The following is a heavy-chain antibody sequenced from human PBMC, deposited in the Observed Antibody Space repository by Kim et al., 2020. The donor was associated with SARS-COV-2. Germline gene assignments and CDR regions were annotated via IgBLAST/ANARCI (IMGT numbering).Heavy chain of an antibody. CDR3: ARERGYSRGWNY. Sequence: SETLSLTCAVYGGSFSGYYWSWIRQPPGQGLEWIGEINHSGSTNYNPSLKSRVTISVDTSKNQFSLNLSSVTAADTAVYYCARERGYSRGWNYWSKGTLVTIYS. CDR1: GGSFSGYY. J-gene: IGHJ4*02. V-gene: IGHV4-34*01. CDR2: INHSGST. D-gene: IGHD6-19*01.